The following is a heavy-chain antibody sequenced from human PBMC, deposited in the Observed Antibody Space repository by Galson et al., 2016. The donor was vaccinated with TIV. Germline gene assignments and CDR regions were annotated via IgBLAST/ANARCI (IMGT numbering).Heavy chain of an antibody. V-gene: IGHV3-23*01. CDR1: GFTFSNYA. CDR3: AKRRNQGGDSFEN. D-gene: IGHD1-14*01. Sequence: SLRLSCAASGFTFSNYAMHWVRQAPGKGLEWVSGISGSGGITYFADSVKGRFTISRDNSMNTLYLQLNSLRAEDTAVYYCAKRRNQGGDSFENWGQGTMVTVFS. CDR2: ISGSGGIT. J-gene: IGHJ3*02.